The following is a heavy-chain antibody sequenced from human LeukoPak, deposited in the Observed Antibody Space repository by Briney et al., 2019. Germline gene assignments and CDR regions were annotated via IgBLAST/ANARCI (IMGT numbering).Heavy chain of an antibody. CDR2: ITSGSSYI. J-gene: IGHJ4*02. CDR3: ARILGYCSGTSCQDY. V-gene: IGHV3-21*01. Sequence: KPGGSLRLSCAASGFTFNTYTMHWVRQAPGKGLEWVSSITSGSSYIYYADSVMGRFTISRDNAKNSLYLQMSSLRAEDTAVYYCARILGYCSGTSCQDYWGQGTVVTVSS. D-gene: IGHD2-2*01. CDR1: GFTFNTYT.